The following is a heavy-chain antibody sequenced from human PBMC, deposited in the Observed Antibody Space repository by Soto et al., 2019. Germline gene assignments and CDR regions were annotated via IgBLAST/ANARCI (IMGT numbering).Heavy chain of an antibody. CDR1: GYTFTSYA. Sequence: ASVKVSCTASGYTFTSYAMHWVRQAPGQRLEWMGWINAGNGNTKYSQKFQGRVTITRDTSASTAYMGLSSLRSEDTAVYYCARDLSYDFWTSDAFDIWGQGTMVTVSS. CDR2: INAGNGNT. J-gene: IGHJ3*02. CDR3: ARDLSYDFWTSDAFDI. D-gene: IGHD3-3*01. V-gene: IGHV1-3*01.